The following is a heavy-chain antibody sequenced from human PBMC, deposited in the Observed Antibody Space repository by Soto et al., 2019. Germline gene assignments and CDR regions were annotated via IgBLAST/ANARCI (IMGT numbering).Heavy chain of an antibody. Sequence: QITLKESGATLVKPTQTLTLTCTFSGFSLSTREVGVGWIRQPPGKALEWLALIYWVDDKRYSPTLKSRLTITKDTSKNQVVLTMTNMDPVDTATYYSAHLLYYRDLDWYFDLWGRGTLVTVSS. CDR1: GFSLSTREVG. V-gene: IGHV2-5*02. D-gene: IGHD4-17*01. CDR2: IYWVDDK. CDR3: AHLLYYRDLDWYFDL. J-gene: IGHJ2*01.